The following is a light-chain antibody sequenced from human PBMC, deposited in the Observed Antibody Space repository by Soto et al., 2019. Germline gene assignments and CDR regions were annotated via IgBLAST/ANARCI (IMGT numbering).Light chain of an antibody. J-gene: IGLJ3*02. Sequence: QSVLTQPTSASGSPGQSVTISCTGTSSDIGGYNYVSWYHQNPGKAPKLIIYEVRKRPSGIPYRFSGSKSGDTASLTVSGLQADDEGDYYCTSYAGSNNWVFGGGTKLTVL. V-gene: IGLV2-8*01. CDR3: TSYAGSNNWV. CDR2: EVR. CDR1: SSDIGGYNY.